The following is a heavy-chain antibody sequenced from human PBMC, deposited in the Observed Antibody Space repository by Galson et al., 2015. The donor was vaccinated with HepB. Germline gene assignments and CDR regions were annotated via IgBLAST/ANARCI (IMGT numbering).Heavy chain of an antibody. CDR3: AKDGAGGYVRDYYGMDV. V-gene: IGHV3-30*18. J-gene: IGHJ6*02. CDR2: ISYDGSNK. D-gene: IGHD5-12*01. Sequence: SLRLSCAASGFTFSSYGMHWVRQAPGKGLEWVAVISYDGSNKYYADSVKGRFTISRDNSKNTLYLQMNSLRAEDTAVYYCAKDGAGGYVRDYYGMDVWGQGTTVTVSS. CDR1: GFTFSSYG.